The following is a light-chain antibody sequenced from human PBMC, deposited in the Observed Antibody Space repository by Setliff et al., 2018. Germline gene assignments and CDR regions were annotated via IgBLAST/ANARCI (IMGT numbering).Light chain of an antibody. Sequence: QSALTQPASVSGPPGQSITITCAGTSSDVGAYSHVSWYQQYPGKAPKLMISEASNRPSGVSYRFSGSKSGNTASLTISGLQAEDEADYYCMSYTTIRTYVFGTGTKVTVL. CDR3: MSYTTIRTYV. V-gene: IGLV2-14*01. J-gene: IGLJ1*01. CDR1: SSDVGAYSH. CDR2: EAS.